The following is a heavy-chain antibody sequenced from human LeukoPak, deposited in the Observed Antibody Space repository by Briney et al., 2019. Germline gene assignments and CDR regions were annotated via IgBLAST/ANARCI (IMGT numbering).Heavy chain of an antibody. Sequence: PSETLSLTCAVSGGSISNSNYYWVWIRQPPGKGLEWIGSIYYGGSTYYNPSLKSRVTISVDTSKKHFSLRLSSVTAADTAVYYCASNIAVAGHSRFDYWGQGTLVTVSS. V-gene: IGHV4-39*02. CDR1: GGSISNSNYY. CDR3: ASNIAVAGHSRFDY. CDR2: IYYGGST. J-gene: IGHJ4*02. D-gene: IGHD6-19*01.